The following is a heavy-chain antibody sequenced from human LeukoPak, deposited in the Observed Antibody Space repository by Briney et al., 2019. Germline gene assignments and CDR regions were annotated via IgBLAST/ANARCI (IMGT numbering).Heavy chain of an antibody. CDR3: ARSGGSGGFDY. CDR1: GYTFTGYY. Sequence: ASVKVSCKASGYTFTGYYMHWVRQAPGQGLEWMGWINPNSGGTNYAQKFQGRVTMTRDTSTSTVYMELSSLRSEDTAVYYCARSGGSGGFDYWGQGTLVTVSS. V-gene: IGHV1-2*02. J-gene: IGHJ4*02. D-gene: IGHD6-25*01. CDR2: INPNSGGT.